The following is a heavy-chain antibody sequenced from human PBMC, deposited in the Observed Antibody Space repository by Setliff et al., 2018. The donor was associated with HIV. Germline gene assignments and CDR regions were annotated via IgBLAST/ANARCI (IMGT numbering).Heavy chain of an antibody. CDR3: ARGGPTVAYGVDV. CDR1: RDSFSDYY. CDR2: INASGGT. J-gene: IGHJ6*02. V-gene: IGHV4-34*01. Sequence: SETLSLTCAVYRDSFSDYYWAWIRQSPGKRLEWIGEINASGGTNYNPSLQNRVSMSVDTSKEQFSLRLTSVTAADTAIYYCARGGPTVAYGVDVWGQGTTVTVSS. D-gene: IGHD4-17*01.